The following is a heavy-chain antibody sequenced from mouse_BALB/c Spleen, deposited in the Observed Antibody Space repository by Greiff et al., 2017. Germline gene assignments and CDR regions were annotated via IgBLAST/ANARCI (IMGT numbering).Heavy chain of an antibody. CDR3: ARNFGTIGTPFAY. CDR2: IWSGGST. V-gene: IGHV2-2*02. J-gene: IGHJ3*01. D-gene: IGHD2-14*01. Sequence: QVQLKESGPGLVQPSQSLSITCTVSGFSLTSYGVHWVRQSPGKGLEWLGVIWSGGSTDYNAAFISRLSISKDNSKSQVFFKMNSLQANDTAIYYCARNFGTIGTPFAYWGQGTLVTVSA. CDR1: GFSLTSYG.